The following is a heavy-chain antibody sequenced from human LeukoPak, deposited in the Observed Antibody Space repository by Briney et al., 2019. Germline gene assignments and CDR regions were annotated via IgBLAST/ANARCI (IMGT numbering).Heavy chain of an antibody. CDR1: GFILSDYL. J-gene: IGHJ4*02. CDR3: ARGFHSGGPPLRYFDF. V-gene: IGHV3-74*01. D-gene: IGHD2-15*01. CDR2: SSLDGSIT. Sequence: GGSLRLSCAASGFILSDYLMHWVRQAPGGRPVWVSRSSLDGSITDYADFVKGRFTMSRDNARNTVFLQLSSLTAEDRAMYYCARGFHSGGPPLRYFDFWGQGALVTVSS.